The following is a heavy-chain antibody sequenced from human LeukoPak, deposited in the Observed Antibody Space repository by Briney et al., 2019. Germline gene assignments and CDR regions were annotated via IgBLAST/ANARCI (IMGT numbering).Heavy chain of an antibody. CDR3: ARGVVPAATYYYYYYYMDV. CDR2: IYHSGST. J-gene: IGHJ6*03. CDR1: GGSISSGGYS. Sequence: SEPLSLTCAVSGGSISSGGYSWSWLRQPPGKGLEWIGYIYHSGSTYSNPSLKSRVTISVDRSKNQFSLKLSSVTAADTAVYYCARGVVPAATYYYYYYYMDVWGKGTTVTVSS. D-gene: IGHD2-2*01. V-gene: IGHV4-30-2*01.